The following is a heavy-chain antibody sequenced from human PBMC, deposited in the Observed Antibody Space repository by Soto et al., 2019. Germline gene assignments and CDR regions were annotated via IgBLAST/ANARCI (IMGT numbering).Heavy chain of an antibody. CDR3: ARFPARSYLGAFDI. V-gene: IGHV1-18*01. CDR1: GYTFTSYG. D-gene: IGHD1-26*01. J-gene: IGHJ3*02. CDR2: ISAYNGNT. Sequence: ASVRVSCKASGYTFTSYGISWVRQAPGQGLEWMGWISAYNGNTNYAQKLQGRVTMTTDTSTSTAYMELRSLRSDDTAVYYCARFPARSYLGAFDIWGQGTMVTVSS.